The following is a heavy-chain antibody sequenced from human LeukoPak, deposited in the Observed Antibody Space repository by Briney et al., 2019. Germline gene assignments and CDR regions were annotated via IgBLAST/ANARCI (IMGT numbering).Heavy chain of an antibody. D-gene: IGHD1-1*01. CDR3: AKTTSWNDVRSYVDY. CDR1: GFTFSSYA. J-gene: IGHJ4*02. CDR2: ISGSGGST. Sequence: GGSLRLSCAASGFTFSSYAMSWVRQAPGKGLEWVSAISGSGGSTYYADSVKGRFTIFRDNSKNTLYLQMNSLRAEDTAVYYCAKTTSWNDVRSYVDYWGQGTLVTVSS. V-gene: IGHV3-23*01.